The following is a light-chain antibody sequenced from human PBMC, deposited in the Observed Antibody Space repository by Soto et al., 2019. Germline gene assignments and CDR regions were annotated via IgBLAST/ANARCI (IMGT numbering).Light chain of an antibody. CDR2: AAS. V-gene: IGKV1-9*01. Sequence: DIQLTQSPSFLSASVGDIVTITCRASQDISSHSAWYQQKPGKAPKLLVYAASTLQIGVPPRFSGSGSGTEFTLTISSVQPEDFAIYYCQQVNSYPITFGQGTRLDLK. CDR3: QQVNSYPIT. CDR1: QDISSH. J-gene: IGKJ5*01.